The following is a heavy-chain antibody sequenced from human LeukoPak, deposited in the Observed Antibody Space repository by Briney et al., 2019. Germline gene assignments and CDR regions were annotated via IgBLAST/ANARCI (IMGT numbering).Heavy chain of an antibody. Sequence: SETLSLTCTVSGGSISSYYWGWIRQPPGKGLEWIGSIYHSGSTYYNPSLKSRVTISVDTSKNQFSLKLSSVTAADTAVYYCARDLYYYDSVGSYHGAFDIWGQGTMVTVSS. D-gene: IGHD3-22*01. CDR2: IYHSGST. J-gene: IGHJ3*02. CDR1: GGSISSYY. V-gene: IGHV4-39*07. CDR3: ARDLYYYDSVGSYHGAFDI.